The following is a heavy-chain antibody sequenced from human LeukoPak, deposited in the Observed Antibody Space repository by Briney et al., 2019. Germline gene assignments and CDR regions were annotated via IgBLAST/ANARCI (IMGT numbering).Heavy chain of an antibody. J-gene: IGHJ3*02. CDR3: ANTIFGVVKREGAFDI. CDR1: GGSISSYY. Sequence: SETLSLTCTVSGGSISSYYWSWIRQPAGKGLGWIGRIHTSGSTNYNPSLKSRVTMSVETSKKQFSLKLSSVTAADTAVYYCANTIFGVVKREGAFDIWGQGTMVTVSS. CDR2: IHTSGST. D-gene: IGHD3-3*01. V-gene: IGHV4-4*07.